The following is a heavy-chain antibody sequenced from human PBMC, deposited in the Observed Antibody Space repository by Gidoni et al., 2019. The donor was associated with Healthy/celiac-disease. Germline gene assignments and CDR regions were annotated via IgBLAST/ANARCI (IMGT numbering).Heavy chain of an antibody. Sequence: EVQLVESGGGLVKPGASLRLSCSASGFPFSRYSMNWVRQAPGKGLEWVSSISSSSSYIDYADSVKGRFTIARDNAKNSLYLQMNSLRAEDTAVYYCARELVFWSGYYTHGGWGQGTLVTVSS. V-gene: IGHV3-21*01. D-gene: IGHD3-3*01. J-gene: IGHJ4*02. CDR1: GFPFSRYS. CDR2: ISSSSSYI. CDR3: ARELVFWSGYYTHGG.